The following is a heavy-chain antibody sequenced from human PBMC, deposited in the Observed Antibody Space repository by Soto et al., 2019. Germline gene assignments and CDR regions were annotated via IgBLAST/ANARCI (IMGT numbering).Heavy chain of an antibody. CDR2: IRSKAYGGTT. CDR3: TRGARDSSGWYYDFDY. V-gene: IGHV3-49*03. J-gene: IGHJ4*02. CDR1: GFTFGDYA. Sequence: GGSLRLSCTASGFTFGDYAMSWFRQAPGKGLEWVGFIRSKAYGGTTVYAAAVKGRFTISRDDSKSIAYLQMNSLKTEDTAVYYCTRGARDSSGWYYDFDYWGQGTLVTVSS. D-gene: IGHD6-19*01.